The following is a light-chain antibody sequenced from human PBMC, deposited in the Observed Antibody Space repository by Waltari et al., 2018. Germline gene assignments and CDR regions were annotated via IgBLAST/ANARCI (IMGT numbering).Light chain of an antibody. CDR1: SGQADYV. V-gene: IGLV4-69*01. J-gene: IGLJ3*02. Sequence: VVTQSPSASASLGASVKLTCTLSSGQADYVIAWHQQQPQKSPKYLMKVYSNGVERKGDGIPVRFSGSSSGAERYLVISGLQSDDEADYYCQTWATGIVVFGGGTKLTVL. CDR2: VYSNGVE. CDR3: QTWATGIVV.